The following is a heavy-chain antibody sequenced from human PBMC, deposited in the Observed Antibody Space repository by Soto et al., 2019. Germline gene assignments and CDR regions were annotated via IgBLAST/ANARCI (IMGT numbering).Heavy chain of an antibody. CDR2: TYHSGST. CDR3: ARIPSP. J-gene: IGHJ5*02. V-gene: IGHV4-30-2*01. Sequence: PSETLSLTCAVSGGSISSGGYSWSWIRQPPGKGLEWIGYTYHSGSTYYNSSLKSRVTISVDRSKNQFSLKLSSVTAADTAVYYCARIPSPWGQGTLVTVSS. D-gene: IGHD2-21*01. CDR1: GGSISSGGYS.